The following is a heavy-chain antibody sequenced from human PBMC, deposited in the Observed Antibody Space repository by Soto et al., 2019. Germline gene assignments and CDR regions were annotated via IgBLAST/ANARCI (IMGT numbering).Heavy chain of an antibody. V-gene: IGHV4-4*02. J-gene: IGHJ5*02. Sequence: PSENLSLTCAVSGGSISSSNWWSWVRQPPGKGLEWIGEIYHSGSTNYNPSLKSRVTISVDKSKNQFSLKLSSVTAADTAVYYCARGTPADIVVVPAPHVFDPWGQGTLVTVSS. CDR3: ARGTPADIVVVPAPHVFDP. D-gene: IGHD2-2*01. CDR2: IYHSGST. CDR1: GGSISSSNW.